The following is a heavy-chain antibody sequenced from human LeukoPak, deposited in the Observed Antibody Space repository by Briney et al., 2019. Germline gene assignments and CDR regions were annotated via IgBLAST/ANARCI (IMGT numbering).Heavy chain of an antibody. D-gene: IGHD3-10*01. CDR3: ARRGGGSGTYHFDY. J-gene: IGHJ4*02. CDR1: GYTFTGYY. V-gene: IGHV1-2*02. Sequence: ASVKVSCKASGYTFTGYYMHWVRQAPGQGLEWMGWINPNSGGTNYAQKFQGRVTMTRDTSISTAYMELSSLTSDDTAVYYCARRGGGSGTYHFDYWGQGTLVTVSS. CDR2: INPNSGGT.